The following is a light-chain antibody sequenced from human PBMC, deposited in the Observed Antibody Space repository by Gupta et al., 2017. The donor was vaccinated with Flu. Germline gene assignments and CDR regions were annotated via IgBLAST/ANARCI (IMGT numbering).Light chain of an antibody. CDR3: QQYGSSPGT. Sequence: ELVLTQPPGTLSLSPGERATLSCRASQSVSSSYLAWYQQKPGQAPRLLIYGASSRATGIPDRFSGSGSGTDFTLTISRLEPEDFAVYYCQQYGSSPGTFGGGTKVEIK. J-gene: IGKJ4*01. CDR1: QSVSSSY. V-gene: IGKV3-20*01. CDR2: GAS.